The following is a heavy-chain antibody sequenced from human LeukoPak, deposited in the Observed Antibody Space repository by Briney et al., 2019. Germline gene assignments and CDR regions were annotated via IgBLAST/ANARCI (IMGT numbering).Heavy chain of an antibody. CDR3: ARAKLYYYDSSGYYSGFDY. V-gene: IGHV3-48*03. J-gene: IGHJ4*02. Sequence: PGGSLRLSCAASGFTFSSYEMNWVRQAPGKVLEWVSYISSSGNTIYYADSVKGRFTISRDNAKNSLYLQMNSLRAEDTAVYYCARAKLYYYDSSGYYSGFDYWGQGTLVTVSS. D-gene: IGHD3-22*01. CDR1: GFTFSSYE. CDR2: ISSSGNTI.